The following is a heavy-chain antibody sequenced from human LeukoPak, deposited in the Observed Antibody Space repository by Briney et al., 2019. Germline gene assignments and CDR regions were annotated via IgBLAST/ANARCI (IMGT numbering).Heavy chain of an antibody. CDR1: GGSISSYY. D-gene: IGHD1-26*01. Sequence: SETLSLTCTVSGGSISSYYWSWIRQPPGKGLEWIGYIYYAGNTNYNPSLKSRVTISVDTSKNQFSLNLSSVTAADTAIYYCARLGGATSPFGYWGQGTLVTVSS. V-gene: IGHV4-59*08. CDR2: IYYAGNT. CDR3: ARLGGATSPFGY. J-gene: IGHJ4*02.